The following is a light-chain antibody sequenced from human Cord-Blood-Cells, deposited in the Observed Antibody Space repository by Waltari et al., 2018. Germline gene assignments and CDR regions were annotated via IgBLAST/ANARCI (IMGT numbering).Light chain of an antibody. CDR2: DAS. J-gene: IGKJ2*01. CDR3: QQYDNIPYT. Sequence: DIQLTQSPSSLSASVGDRVTITCQASQYISNYLNWYQQKPGKAPKLLIYDASKLETGVPARFSGSGSGTDFTFTISSLQPEDIATYYCQQYDNIPYTFGQGTKVEIK. V-gene: IGKV1-33*01. CDR1: QYISNY.